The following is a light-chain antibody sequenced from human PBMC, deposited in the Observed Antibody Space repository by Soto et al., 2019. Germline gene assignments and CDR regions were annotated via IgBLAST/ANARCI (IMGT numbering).Light chain of an antibody. CDR2: VGS. J-gene: IGKJ4*01. CDR1: QSISSY. CDR3: HQTYNTPFT. V-gene: IGKV1-39*01. Sequence: DIQMTQSPSSLSASVGDRVTITCRASQSISSYLRWYQQKPGKAPKRLIYVGSTLQSGVPSRFSGSGSGTDFTLTISSLQPEDFATYFCHQTYNTPFTFGGGTKVDVK.